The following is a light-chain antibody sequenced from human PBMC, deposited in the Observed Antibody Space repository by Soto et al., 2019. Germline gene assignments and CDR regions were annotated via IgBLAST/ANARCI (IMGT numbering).Light chain of an antibody. J-gene: IGLJ2*01. CDR2: ELS. V-gene: IGLV2-8*01. CDR1: SSDIGGYNY. Sequence: QSALTQPPSASGSPGQSVTLSCTGTSSDIGGYNYVSWYQQHPGKAPKLMIYELSKRPSGVPDRFSGSKSGNTASLTVSGLQAEDEADYYCSSYAGSNNFVVFGGGTKLTVL. CDR3: SSYAGSNNFVV.